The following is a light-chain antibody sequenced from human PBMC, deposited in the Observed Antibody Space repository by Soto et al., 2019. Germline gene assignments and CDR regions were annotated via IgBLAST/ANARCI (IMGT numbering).Light chain of an antibody. CDR3: QQRSNWPPEVT. CDR2: DAS. V-gene: IGKV3-11*01. Sequence: EIVLTQSPDTLSLSPGERATLSCRASQSVSSSLAWYQRKPGQAPRLLIYDASKRATGIPARFSGSGSGTDFTLTISILEPEDFAVYYCQQRSNWPPEVTFGPGTKVDIK. J-gene: IGKJ3*01. CDR1: QSVSSS.